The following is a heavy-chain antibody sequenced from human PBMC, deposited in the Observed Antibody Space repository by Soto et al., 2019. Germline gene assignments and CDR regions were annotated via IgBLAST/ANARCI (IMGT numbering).Heavy chain of an antibody. CDR1: GYTLASYA. V-gene: IGHV1-18*01. J-gene: IGHJ4*02. CDR2: ISAYNGNT. CDR3: ARDPPPPDY. Sequence: ASVKVSCKASGYTLASYAISWMRQAPGQGLEWMGWISAYNGNTNYAQKLQGRVTMTADTSTSTAYMELRSLRSDDTAVYYCARDPPPPDYWAQGTLVTVSS.